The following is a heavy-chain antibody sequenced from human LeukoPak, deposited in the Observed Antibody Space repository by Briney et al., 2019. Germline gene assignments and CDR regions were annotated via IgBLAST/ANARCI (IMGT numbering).Heavy chain of an antibody. Sequence: PSETLSLTCTVSGGSISSGSYYWSWIRQPAGKGLEWIGRIYTSGSTNYNPSLKSRVTISVDTSKNQFSLKLSSVTAADTAVYYCARRPTRSYWFDPWGQGTLVTVSS. CDR1: GGSISSGSYY. V-gene: IGHV4-61*02. CDR2: IYTSGST. J-gene: IGHJ5*02. D-gene: IGHD4-17*01. CDR3: ARRPTRSYWFDP.